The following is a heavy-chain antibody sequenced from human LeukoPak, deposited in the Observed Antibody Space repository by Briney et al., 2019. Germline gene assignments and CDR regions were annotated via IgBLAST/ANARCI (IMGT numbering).Heavy chain of an antibody. D-gene: IGHD3-3*01. CDR1: GFIFSDYY. CDR2: ISNSGNTI. Sequence: GGSLRLSCAVSGFIFSDYYMTWIRQAPGKGLEWIAYISNSGNTIYYTDSVRGRFTISRENAKNSLYLQMNSLRAEDTAVYYCARDGPPVPTIFGTFDSWGQGTLVTVSS. CDR3: ARDGPPVPTIFGTFDS. V-gene: IGHV3-11*04. J-gene: IGHJ5*01.